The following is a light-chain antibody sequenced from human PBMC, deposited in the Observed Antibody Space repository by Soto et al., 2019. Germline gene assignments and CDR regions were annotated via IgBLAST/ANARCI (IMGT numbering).Light chain of an antibody. CDR3: CSYTRTSTFV. J-gene: IGLJ1*01. V-gene: IGLV2-14*01. CDR2: EVS. Sequence: QSSLTQPASVSGSPGQSITISCTGTSSDGGANNYVSWYQQHPGKAPKLIIYEVSNRPSGVSDRFSGSKSGNTASLTISGLQAEDEAVYYCCSYTRTSTFVFGTGTKVTVL. CDR1: SSDGGANNY.